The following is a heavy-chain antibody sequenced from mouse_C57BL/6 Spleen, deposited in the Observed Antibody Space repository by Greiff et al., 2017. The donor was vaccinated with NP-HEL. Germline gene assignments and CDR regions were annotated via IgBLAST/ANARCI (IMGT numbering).Heavy chain of an antibody. J-gene: IGHJ4*01. D-gene: IGHD2-2*01. CDR2: IYPSDSET. CDR3: ATMVTTGAMDY. CDR1: GYTFTSYW. Sequence: QVQLKQPGAELVRPGSSVKLSCKASGYTFTSYWMDWVKQRPGQGLEWIGNIYPSDSETNYNQKSKDKATLTVDKSSNTAYMQLNRLTSEDSAVYYCATMVTTGAMDYWCQGTSVTVSS. V-gene: IGHV1-61*01.